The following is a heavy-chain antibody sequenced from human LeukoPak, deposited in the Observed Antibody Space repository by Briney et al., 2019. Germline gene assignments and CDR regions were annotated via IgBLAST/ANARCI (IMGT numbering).Heavy chain of an antibody. Sequence: SGGSLRLSCAASGFTFSSYAMSWVRQAPGKGLEWVSAISGSGGSTYYADSVKGRFTISRDNSKNTLYLQMNSLRAEDTAVHYCAKYSSSWFHYYFDYWGQGTLVTVSS. CDR3: AKYSSSWFHYYFDY. J-gene: IGHJ4*02. D-gene: IGHD6-13*01. CDR1: GFTFSSYA. CDR2: ISGSGGST. V-gene: IGHV3-23*01.